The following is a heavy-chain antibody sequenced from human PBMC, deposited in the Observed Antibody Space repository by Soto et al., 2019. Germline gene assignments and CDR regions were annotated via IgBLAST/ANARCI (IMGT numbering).Heavy chain of an antibody. V-gene: IGHV4-59*01. CDR1: GGSISSYY. D-gene: IGHD3-16*01. Sequence: QVQLQESGPGLVKPSETLSLTCTVSGGSISSYYWSWIRQPPGKGLEWIGYIYYSGSTNYNPSLKSRVTIAVDTSKNQFSLKLSSVTAADTAVYYCARGLGYGVSYYYMDVWGKGTTVTVSS. J-gene: IGHJ6*03. CDR3: ARGLGYGVSYYYMDV. CDR2: IYYSGST.